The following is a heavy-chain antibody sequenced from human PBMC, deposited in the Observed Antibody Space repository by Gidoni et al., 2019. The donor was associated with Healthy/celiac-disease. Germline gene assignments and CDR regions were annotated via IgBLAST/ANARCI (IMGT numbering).Heavy chain of an antibody. CDR3: ARGVRFLEWLLGWFDP. CDR2: INPNSGGT. J-gene: IGHJ5*02. CDR1: GYPFPGYS. D-gene: IGHD3-3*01. Sequence: VQLVQSGAEVKKPGASVKVSCKASGYPFPGYSMHWVRQAPGQGLEWMGWINPNSGGTNYAQKFQGRVTMTRDTSISTAYMELSRLRSDDTAVYYCARGVRFLEWLLGWFDPWGQGTLVTVSS. V-gene: IGHV1-2*02.